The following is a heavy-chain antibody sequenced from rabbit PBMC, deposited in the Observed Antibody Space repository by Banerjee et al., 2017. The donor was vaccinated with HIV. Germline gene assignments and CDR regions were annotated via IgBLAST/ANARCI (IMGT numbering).Heavy chain of an antibody. CDR3: VREVWTGLNL. J-gene: IGHJ4*01. V-gene: IGHV1S45*01. CDR2: INTISGDT. D-gene: IGHD2-1*01. Sequence: QEQLEESGGDLVKPEGSLTLTCTASGFSFSNGYVMCWVRQAPGKGLEWIACINTISGDTVYATWAKGRFTISKASWTTVTLQMTSLTAADTASYFCVREVWTGLNLWGQGTLVTVS. CDR1: GFSFSNGYV.